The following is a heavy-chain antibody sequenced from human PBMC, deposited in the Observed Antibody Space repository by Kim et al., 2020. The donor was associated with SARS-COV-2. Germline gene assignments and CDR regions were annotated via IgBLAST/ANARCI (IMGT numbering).Heavy chain of an antibody. V-gene: IGHV1-3*01. D-gene: IGHD7-27*01. J-gene: IGHJ6*02. Sequence: KFQGRVTITRDTSASTAYMELSSLRSEDTAVYYCARGGLGWGWELNGMDVWGQGTTVTVSS. CDR3: ARGGLGWGWELNGMDV.